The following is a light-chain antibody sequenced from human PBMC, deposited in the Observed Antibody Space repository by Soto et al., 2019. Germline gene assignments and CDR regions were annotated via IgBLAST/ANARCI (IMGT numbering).Light chain of an antibody. V-gene: IGKV3-15*01. CDR1: QSVSTN. Sequence: RVMTQSPATLSLSPGERATLSCRASQSVSTNVAWYQQKPGQAPRLLIYGASTRATDIPARFSGSGSGTDFTLTISILQSEDFAVYYCQQYNNWPPWTFGQGTKVDIK. CDR2: GAS. CDR3: QQYNNWPPWT. J-gene: IGKJ1*01.